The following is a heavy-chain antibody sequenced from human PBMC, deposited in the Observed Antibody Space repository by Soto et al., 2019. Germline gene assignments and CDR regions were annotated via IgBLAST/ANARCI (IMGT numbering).Heavy chain of an antibody. CDR3: AKDREGGYSAWFDP. V-gene: IGHV3-30*18. J-gene: IGHJ5*02. CDR2: ISYDGSNK. CDR1: GFTFSSYG. Sequence: QVQLVESGGGVVQPGRSLRLSCAASGFTFSSYGMHWVRQAPGKGLEWVAVISYDGSNKYYADSVKGRFTISRDNSKNTLYLQMNSLRAEDTAVYYCAKDREGGYSAWFDPWGQGPLVTVSS. D-gene: IGHD3-22*01.